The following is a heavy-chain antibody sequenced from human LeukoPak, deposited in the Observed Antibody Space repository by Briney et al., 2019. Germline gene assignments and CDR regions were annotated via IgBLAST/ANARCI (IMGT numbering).Heavy chain of an antibody. CDR1: GFTFSSYA. CDR3: AKHLGLIVVVITFDY. Sequence: GGSLRLSCAASGFTFSSYAMSWVRQAPGKGLEWVSAISGSGGSTYYADSVKDRFTISRDNSKNRLYLQMNSLRAEDTAVYYCAKHLGLIVVVITFDYWGQGTLVTVSS. J-gene: IGHJ4*02. CDR2: ISGSGGST. V-gene: IGHV3-23*01. D-gene: IGHD3-22*01.